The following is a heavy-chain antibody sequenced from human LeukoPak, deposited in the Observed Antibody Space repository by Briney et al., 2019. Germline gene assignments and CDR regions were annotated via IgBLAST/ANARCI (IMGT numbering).Heavy chain of an antibody. CDR3: ARDSSGSYD. CDR2: IKEDGSET. D-gene: IGHD6-25*01. CDR1: GFTFSNSW. V-gene: IGHV3-7*01. Sequence: GGSLRLSCAASGFTFSNSWMTWVRQAPGKGLERVANIKEDGSETYYVGSVRGRFSISRDNAKNSLYLQMNSLRAEDTAVYYCARDSSGSYDWGQGTLVTVSS. J-gene: IGHJ4*02.